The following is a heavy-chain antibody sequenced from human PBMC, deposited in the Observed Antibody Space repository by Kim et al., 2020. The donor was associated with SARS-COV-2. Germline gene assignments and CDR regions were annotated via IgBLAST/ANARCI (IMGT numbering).Heavy chain of an antibody. D-gene: IGHD2-21*02. CDR1: GFTFSSYG. Sequence: GGSLRLSCAASGFTFSSYGMHWVRQAPGKGLEWVAVISYDGSNKYYADSVKGRFTISRDNSKNTLYLQMNSLRAEDTAVYYCARDRGIVVVTGPDAFDIWGQGTMVTVSS. J-gene: IGHJ3*02. CDR3: ARDRGIVVVTGPDAFDI. CDR2: ISYDGSNK. V-gene: IGHV3-33*05.